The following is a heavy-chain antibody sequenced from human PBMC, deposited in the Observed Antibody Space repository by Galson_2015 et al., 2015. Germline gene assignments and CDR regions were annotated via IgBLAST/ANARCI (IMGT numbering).Heavy chain of an antibody. CDR1: GYTFTSYD. CDR2: MNPNSGNT. V-gene: IGHV1-8*01. D-gene: IGHD5-18*01. J-gene: IGHJ6*02. Sequence: SVKVSCKASGYTFTSYDINWVRQATGQGLEWMGWMNPNSGNTGYAQKFQGRVTMTRNTSISTAYMELSSLRSEDTAVYYCASIKGHVDTAMVASYYYGMDVWGQGTTVTVSS. CDR3: ASIKGHVDTAMVASYYYGMDV.